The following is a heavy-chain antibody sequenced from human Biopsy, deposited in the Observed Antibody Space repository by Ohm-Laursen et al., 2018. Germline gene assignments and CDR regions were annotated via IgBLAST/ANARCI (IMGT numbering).Heavy chain of an antibody. D-gene: IGHD3-22*01. CDR3: ARDYDTSGYYYVS. J-gene: IGHJ5*02. V-gene: IGHV4-39*01. Sequence: SETLSLTCTVSGGSISNNNYYWGLIRQPPGKGLEWIGSIFYRGSTHYKPSLKSRVNISVDTSKNQFSLKLNSVTAADTAVYYCARDYDTSGYYYVSWGQGTLVTVS. CDR1: GGSISNNNYY. CDR2: IFYRGST.